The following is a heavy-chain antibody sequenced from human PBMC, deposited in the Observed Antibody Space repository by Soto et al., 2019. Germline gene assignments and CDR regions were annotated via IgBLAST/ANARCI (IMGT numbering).Heavy chain of an antibody. J-gene: IGHJ5*02. Sequence: TLSLTCTVSGGSISSGGYYWSCIRQHPGKGLEWIGYIYYSGSTYYNPSLKSRVTISVDTSKNQFSLKLSSVTAADTAVYYCARQVYYYGSGSYSGSGWFDPWGQGTLVTVSS. D-gene: IGHD3-10*01. CDR2: IYYSGST. V-gene: IGHV4-31*03. CDR1: GGSISSGGYY. CDR3: ARQVYYYGSGSYSGSGWFDP.